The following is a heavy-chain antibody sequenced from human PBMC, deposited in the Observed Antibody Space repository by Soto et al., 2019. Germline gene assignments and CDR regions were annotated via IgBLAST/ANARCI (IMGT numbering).Heavy chain of an antibody. CDR1: GYTFTSYA. V-gene: IGHV1-3*01. D-gene: IGHD5-12*01. J-gene: IGHJ4*02. CDR3: ARVGGIVATINGFAY. CDR2: INAGNGNT. Sequence: QVQLVQSGAEVKKPGASVKVSCKASGYTFTSYAMHWVRQAPGQRLEWMGWINAGNGNTKYSQKFQGRVTITRDTSASTAYMELSSLRSEDTAVYYCARVGGIVATINGFAYWGQGTLVTVSS.